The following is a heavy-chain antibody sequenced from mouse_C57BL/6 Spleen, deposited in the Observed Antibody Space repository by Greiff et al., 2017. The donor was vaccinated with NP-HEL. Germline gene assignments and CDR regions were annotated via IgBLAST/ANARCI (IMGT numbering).Heavy chain of an antibody. CDR2: INPNYGTT. J-gene: IGHJ4*01. CDR1: GYSFTDYN. Sequence: VQLKESGPELVKPGASVKISCKASGYSFTDYNMNWVKQSNGKSLEWIGVINPNYGTTSYNQKFKGKATLTVDQSSSTAYMQLNSLTSEDSAVYYCARGGGYDVGYYAMDYWGQGTSVTVSS. CDR3: ARGGGYDVGYYAMDY. D-gene: IGHD2-2*01. V-gene: IGHV1-39*01.